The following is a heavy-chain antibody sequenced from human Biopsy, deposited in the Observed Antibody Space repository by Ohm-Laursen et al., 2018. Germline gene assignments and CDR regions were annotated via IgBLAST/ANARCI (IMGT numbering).Heavy chain of an antibody. CDR1: GGSIRGSTYY. V-gene: IGHV4-39*01. CDR3: ARHPTGFWFDP. J-gene: IGHJ5*02. CDR2: VYFSGST. Sequence: GTLSLTCNVSGGSIRGSTYYWGWIRQAPGKGLEWIGSVYFSGSTYYNPSLKSRVTISVDTSKNQFSLNLSSVTGADTAVYYCARHPTGFWFDPWGQGTLVTVSS.